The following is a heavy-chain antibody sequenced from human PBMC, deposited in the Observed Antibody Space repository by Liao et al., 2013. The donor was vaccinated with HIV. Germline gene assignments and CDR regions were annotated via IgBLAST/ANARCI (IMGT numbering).Heavy chain of an antibody. D-gene: IGHD3-16*02. J-gene: IGHJ4*02. CDR3: ARDPEPGYEKVGGKYRSGFDF. Sequence: QVQLQESGPGLVKPSETLSLTCTVTGASMSDYYWSWIRQPPGKGLEWIGYIYSSGSTNYNPSLKSRVTISLATSRNQFSLKLSSVTAADTAVYYCARDPEPGYEKVGGKYRSGFDFWGPGTLVTVSS. CDR2: IYSSGST. CDR1: GASMSDYY. V-gene: IGHV4-59*01.